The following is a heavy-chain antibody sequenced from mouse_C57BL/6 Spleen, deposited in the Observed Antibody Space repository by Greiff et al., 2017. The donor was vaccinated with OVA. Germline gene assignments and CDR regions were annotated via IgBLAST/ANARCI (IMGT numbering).Heavy chain of an antibody. CDR3: ARGGITTVVPYAMDY. CDR2: IYPGDGDT. J-gene: IGHJ4*01. V-gene: IGHV1-82*01. CDR1: GYAFSSSW. D-gene: IGHD1-1*01. Sequence: VQLQQSGPELVKPGASVKISCKASGYAFSSSWMNWVKQRPGKGLEWIGRIYPGDGDTNYNGKFKGKATLTADKSSSTAYMQLSSLTSEDSAVYFCARGGITTVVPYAMDYWGKGTSDTVSS.